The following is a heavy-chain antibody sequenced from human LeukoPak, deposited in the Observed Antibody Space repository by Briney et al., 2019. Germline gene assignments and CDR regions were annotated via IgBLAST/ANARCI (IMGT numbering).Heavy chain of an antibody. J-gene: IGHJ4*02. CDR1: GFTFSDYY. Sequence: GGSLRLSCAASGFTFSDYYLSWIRQAPGKGLEWVSYISTSGNSIYYADSVKGRFTISRDNAKNSLYLQMNSLRVEDTAVYHCARGAGSSWYFYFDYWGQGTLVTVSS. CDR2: ISTSGNSI. V-gene: IGHV3-11*01. D-gene: IGHD6-13*01. CDR3: ARGAGSSWYFYFDY.